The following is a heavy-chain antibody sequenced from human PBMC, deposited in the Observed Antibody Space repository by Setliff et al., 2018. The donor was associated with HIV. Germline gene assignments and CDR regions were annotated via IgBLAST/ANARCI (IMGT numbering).Heavy chain of an antibody. J-gene: IGHJ6*02. V-gene: IGHV4-39*01. Sequence: SETLSLTCTVSGGSISSSSYYWGWIRQPPGKGLEWIGSIYYSGSTYYNPSLKSRVTISVDTSKNQFSLKLSSVTAADTAVYYCARIFGDQGYYYGMDVWGQGTTVTVS. CDR1: GGSISSSSYY. CDR2: IYYSGST. CDR3: ARIFGDQGYYYGMDV. D-gene: IGHD3-3*01.